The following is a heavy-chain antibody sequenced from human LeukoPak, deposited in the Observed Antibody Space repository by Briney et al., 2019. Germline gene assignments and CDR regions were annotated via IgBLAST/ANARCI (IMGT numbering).Heavy chain of an antibody. Sequence: GGSLRLSCAAFGFTFSSYSMNWVRQAPGKGLEWVSSISSSSSYIYYADSVKGRFTISRDNAKNSLYLQMNSLRAEDTAVYYCARSAYYDRDFDYWGQGTLVTVSS. CDR2: ISSSSSYI. J-gene: IGHJ4*02. V-gene: IGHV3-21*01. CDR3: ARSAYYDRDFDY. CDR1: GFTFSSYS. D-gene: IGHD3-3*01.